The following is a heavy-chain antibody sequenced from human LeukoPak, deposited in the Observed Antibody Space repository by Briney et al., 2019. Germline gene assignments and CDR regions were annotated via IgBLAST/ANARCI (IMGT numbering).Heavy chain of an antibody. Sequence: ASVKVSCKASGYTFTSYDINWVRQATGQGLEWMGWMNPNSGNTGYAQKFQGRVTITRNTSISTAYMELSSLRSEDTAVYYCAVGRRHPTNIYYFDYWGQGTLVTVSS. CDR3: AVGRRHPTNIYYFDY. V-gene: IGHV1-8*03. CDR1: GYTFTSYD. D-gene: IGHD2/OR15-2a*01. CDR2: MNPNSGNT. J-gene: IGHJ4*02.